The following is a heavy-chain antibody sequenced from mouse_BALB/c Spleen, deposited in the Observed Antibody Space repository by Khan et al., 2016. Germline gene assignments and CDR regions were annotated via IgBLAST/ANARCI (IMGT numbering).Heavy chain of an antibody. Sequence: EVELVESGGGLVQPGGSRKLSCAASGFTFSNFGMHWVRQAPEKGLEWVAYISSGSSTIYYADTVMGRFTISRDNPTNTLLLQMTSIKSEDTAMYYCVIADYGSNMDYWGQGTSVTVSS. J-gene: IGHJ4*01. V-gene: IGHV5-17*02. D-gene: IGHD1-1*01. CDR1: GFTFSNFG. CDR3: VIADYGSNMDY. CDR2: ISSGSSTI.